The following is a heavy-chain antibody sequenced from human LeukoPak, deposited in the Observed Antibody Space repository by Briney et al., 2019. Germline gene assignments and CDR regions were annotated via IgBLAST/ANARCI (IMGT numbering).Heavy chain of an antibody. CDR3: AREGVSSSADY. D-gene: IGHD6-6*01. Sequence: GGSLRLSCAASGFTSSDYYMSWNRQAPGKGLEWVSYISSSGSTIYYADSVKGRFTISRDNAKNSLYLQMSSLRAEDTAVYYCAREGVSSSADYWGQGTLVTVSS. J-gene: IGHJ4*02. CDR2: ISSSGSTI. V-gene: IGHV3-11*01. CDR1: GFTSSDYY.